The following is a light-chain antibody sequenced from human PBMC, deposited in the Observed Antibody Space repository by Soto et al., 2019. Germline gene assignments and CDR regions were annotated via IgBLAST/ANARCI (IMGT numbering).Light chain of an antibody. Sequence: EVVLTQYPSTLSLSPGERATLSCRASQSVGAQFAWYQQKPGQSPRLLIYDASNRASGISARFSGSGSGTDFTLTIASLEHEDSAVYYRQQRNDWGSFGGGTRVEIK. CDR1: QSVGAQ. CDR2: DAS. V-gene: IGKV3-11*01. CDR3: QQRNDWGS. J-gene: IGKJ4*01.